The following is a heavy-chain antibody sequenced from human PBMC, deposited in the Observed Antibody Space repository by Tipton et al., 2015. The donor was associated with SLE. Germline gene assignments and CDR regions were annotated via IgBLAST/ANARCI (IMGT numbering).Heavy chain of an antibody. Sequence: TLSLTCAVYGGSFSGYYWSWIRQPPGKGLEWIGYIYYSGSTNYNPSLKSRVTISVDTSKNQFSLKLNSVTAADTAVYYCARFEYSSSSFDYWGQGTLVTVSS. CDR2: IYYSGST. D-gene: IGHD6-6*01. CDR1: GGSFSGYY. J-gene: IGHJ4*02. V-gene: IGHV4-59*01. CDR3: ARFEYSSSSFDY.